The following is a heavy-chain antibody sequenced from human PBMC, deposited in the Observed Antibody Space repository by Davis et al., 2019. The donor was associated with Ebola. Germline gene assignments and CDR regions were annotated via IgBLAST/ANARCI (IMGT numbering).Heavy chain of an antibody. CDR3: TQSGSRDY. J-gene: IGHJ4*02. CDR2: IRSQANRYAT. V-gene: IGHV3-73*01. CDR1: GSTFSGTA. Sequence: GGSLRLSCAASGSTFSGTAMHWVRKASGKGLEWVGRIRSQANRYATAYAASVKGRFTISRDDSKNTAYLQMNSLKTEDTSVYYCTQSGSRDYWGQGTLVTVSS. D-gene: IGHD1-26*01.